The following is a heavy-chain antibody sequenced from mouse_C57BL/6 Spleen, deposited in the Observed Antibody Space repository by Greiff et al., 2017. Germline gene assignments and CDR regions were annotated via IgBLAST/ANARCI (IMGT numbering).Heavy chain of an antibody. CDR3: ATGSWFAY. J-gene: IGHJ3*01. CDR2: ISSCSSTI. CDR1: GFTFSDYG. V-gene: IGHV5-17*01. Sequence: DVHLVESGGGLVKPGGSLKLSCAASGFTFSDYGMHWVRQAPEKGLEWVAYISSCSSTIYYADTVKGRFTISRDNAKNTLFLQMTSRRSEDTAMYYCATGSWFAYWGQGTLVTVSA.